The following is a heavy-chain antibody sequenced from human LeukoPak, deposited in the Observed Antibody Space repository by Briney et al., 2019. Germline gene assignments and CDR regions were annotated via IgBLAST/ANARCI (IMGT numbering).Heavy chain of an antibody. Sequence: GGSLRLSCAASGFTFSSYWMHWVRQAPGKGLVWVSCINSDGSSTSYADSVKGRFTISRDNAKNTLYLQMNSLRAEDTAVYYCAREGNCGGDCYFFDYWGQGTLVTVSS. J-gene: IGHJ4*02. CDR1: GFTFSSYW. CDR2: INSDGSST. V-gene: IGHV3-74*01. CDR3: AREGNCGGDCYFFDY. D-gene: IGHD2-21*02.